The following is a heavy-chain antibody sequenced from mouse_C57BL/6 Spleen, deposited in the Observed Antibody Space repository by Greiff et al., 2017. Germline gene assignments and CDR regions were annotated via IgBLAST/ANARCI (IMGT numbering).Heavy chain of an antibody. D-gene: IGHD1-1*01. CDR2: INYDGSST. V-gene: IGHV5-16*01. Sequence: DVKLVESEGGLVQPGSSMKLSCTASGFTFSDYYMAWVRQVPEKGLEWVANINYDGSSTYYLDSLKSRFIISRDNAKNILYLQMSSLKSEDTATYYCARGYYGSSPGFDYWGQGTTLTVSS. CDR1: GFTFSDYY. J-gene: IGHJ2*01. CDR3: ARGYYGSSPGFDY.